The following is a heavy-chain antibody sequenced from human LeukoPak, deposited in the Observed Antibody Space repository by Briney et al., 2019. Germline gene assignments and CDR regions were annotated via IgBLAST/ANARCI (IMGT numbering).Heavy chain of an antibody. D-gene: IGHD3-9*01. CDR3: ASMGYDILTGYPTSGY. CDR2: IIPIVGIA. V-gene: IGHV1-69*02. CDR1: GGTFSSYT. Sequence: ASVKVSCKASGGTFSSYTISWVRQALGQGLEWMGRIIPIVGIANYAQKFQGRVAITADKSTSTAYMELSSLRSEDTAVYYCASMGYDILTGYPTSGYWGQGTLVTVSS. J-gene: IGHJ4*02.